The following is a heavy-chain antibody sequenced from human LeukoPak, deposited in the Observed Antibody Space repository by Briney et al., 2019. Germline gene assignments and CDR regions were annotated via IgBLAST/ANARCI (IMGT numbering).Heavy chain of an antibody. V-gene: IGHV3-48*02. CDR1: GFTFSTYS. J-gene: IGHJ4*02. CDR3: ARDFNWGLDY. Sequence: GGSLRLSCAASGFTFSTYSMNWVRQAPGKGLEWVSYISSGSTNIYYPDSVKGRFTVSRDNAKNSVYLQMNSLRDEDTAVYYCARDFNWGLDYWGQGTLVTVSS. D-gene: IGHD7-27*01. CDR2: ISSGSTNI.